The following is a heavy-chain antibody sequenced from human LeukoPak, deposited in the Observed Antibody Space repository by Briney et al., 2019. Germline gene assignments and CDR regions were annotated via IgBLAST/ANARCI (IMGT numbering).Heavy chain of an antibody. CDR1: GFTVSSNY. D-gene: IGHD3-10*01. CDR3: ARAKGVVRGVFDY. CDR2: IYSGGST. V-gene: IGHV3-53*01. Sequence: GGSLRLSCAASGFTVSSNYMSWVRQAPGKGLEWVSVIYSGGSTYYADSVKGRFTISRDNSKNTPYLQMNSLRAEDTAVYYCARAKGVVRGVFDYWGQGTLVTVSS. J-gene: IGHJ4*02.